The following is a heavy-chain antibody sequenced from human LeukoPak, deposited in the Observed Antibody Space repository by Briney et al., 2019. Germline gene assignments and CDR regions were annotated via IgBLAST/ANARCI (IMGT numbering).Heavy chain of an antibody. Sequence: ASVKVSCKASGYTFTSYYMHWVRQAPGQGLEWMGIINPSGGSTSYAQKFQGRVTMTRDMSTSTVYMELSSLRSEDTAVYYCARDALAEDTATPFDYWGQGTLVTVSS. D-gene: IGHD5-18*01. CDR3: ARDALAEDTATPFDY. CDR2: INPSGGST. V-gene: IGHV1-46*01. J-gene: IGHJ4*02. CDR1: GYTFTSYY.